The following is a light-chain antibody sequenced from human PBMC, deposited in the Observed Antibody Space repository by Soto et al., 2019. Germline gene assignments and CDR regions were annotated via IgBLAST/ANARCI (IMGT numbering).Light chain of an antibody. Sequence: DIQMTQSPSSLSASVGDRVTITCRASQSISSYLNWYQQKPGKAPKLLIYAAYSLESGVPSRFSGSGSVTDFTLTISSLQPEDFATYYCQQSYSTPFTFGPGTKVGIK. CDR3: QQSYSTPFT. V-gene: IGKV1-39*01. J-gene: IGKJ3*01. CDR1: QSISSY. CDR2: AAY.